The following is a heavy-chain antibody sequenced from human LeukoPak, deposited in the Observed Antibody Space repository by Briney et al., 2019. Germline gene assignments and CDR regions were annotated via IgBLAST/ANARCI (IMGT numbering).Heavy chain of an antibody. CDR3: AAIVVVPAGMDRFDY. J-gene: IGHJ4*02. CDR2: ISGSGGSA. V-gene: IGHV3-23*01. D-gene: IGHD2-2*01. CDR1: GFTFSSYA. Sequence: GGSLRLSCAASGFTFSSYAMSWVRQAPGKGLEWVSAISGSGGSAYYADSVKGRFTISRDNSKNTLYLQMNSLRAEDTAVYYCAAIVVVPAGMDRFDYWGQGTLGTVSS.